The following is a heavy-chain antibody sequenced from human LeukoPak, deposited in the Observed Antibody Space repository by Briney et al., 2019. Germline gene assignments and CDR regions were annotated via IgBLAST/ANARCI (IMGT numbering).Heavy chain of an antibody. J-gene: IGHJ4*02. CDR1: GGSISTYH. CDR3: AREEALGSGSFDY. Sequence: SSETLSLTCTVSGGSISTYHWSWIRQPPGKGLEWIGYIYYSGSTNYNPSLKSRVTISVDTSKNQFSLKLGSVTAADTAVYYCAREEALGSGSFDYWGQGTLVTVSS. V-gene: IGHV4-59*01. CDR2: IYYSGST. D-gene: IGHD1-26*01.